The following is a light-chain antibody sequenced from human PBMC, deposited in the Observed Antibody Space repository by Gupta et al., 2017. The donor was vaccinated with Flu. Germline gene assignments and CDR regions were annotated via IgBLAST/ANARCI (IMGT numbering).Light chain of an antibody. CDR2: GNS. CDR1: SSNIGAGYD. J-gene: IGLJ3*02. V-gene: IGLV1-40*01. CDR3: QSYDSSLSSWV. Sequence: QSVLTQPPSVPGAPGQRATISCSGSSSNIGAGYDVHWYQQFPGTAPKLLIHGNSSRPSGVPARFVGSKSGTSASLAITGLQAEDETDYYCQSYDSSLSSWVFGGGTKLTVL.